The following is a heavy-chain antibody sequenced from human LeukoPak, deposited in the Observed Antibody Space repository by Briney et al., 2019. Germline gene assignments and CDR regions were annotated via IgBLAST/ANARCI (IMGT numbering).Heavy chain of an antibody. CDR3: ARVGDCSSTSCSTGAFDI. CDR2: INWNGGST. V-gene: IGHV3-20*04. J-gene: IGHJ3*02. Sequence: GGSLRLSCAASGFTFDDYGMSCVRQAPGKGLEWVSGINWNGGSTGYADSVKDRFTISRDNAKNSLYLQMNSLRAEDTALYYCARVGDCSSTSCSTGAFDIWGQGTMVTVSS. CDR1: GFTFDDYG. D-gene: IGHD2-2*01.